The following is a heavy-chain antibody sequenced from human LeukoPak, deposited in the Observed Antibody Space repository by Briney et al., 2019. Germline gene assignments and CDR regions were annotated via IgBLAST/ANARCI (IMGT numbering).Heavy chain of an antibody. J-gene: IGHJ1*01. CDR1: GFTFGSYG. V-gene: IGHV3-23*01. D-gene: IGHD3-22*01. CDR3: AIMHGYYDGSAYWVQ. Sequence: GGSLRLSCAASGFTFGSYGMSWVRQAPGKGLEWVSFITPNADRTSYADSVEGRFTISRDNPRNTLYMQMNSLRDEDTAVYYCAIMHGYYDGSAYWVQWGQGTLVTVSS. CDR2: ITPNADRT.